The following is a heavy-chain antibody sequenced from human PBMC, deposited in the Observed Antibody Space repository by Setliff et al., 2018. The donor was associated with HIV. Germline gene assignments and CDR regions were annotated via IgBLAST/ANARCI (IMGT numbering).Heavy chain of an antibody. CDR2: ISYDGGSK. V-gene: IGHV3-30*07. D-gene: IGHD6-6*01. Sequence: PGGSLRLSCAASGFIFSTYAMHWVRQAPGKGLESVSFISYDGGSKYYADSVKGRFTISRDNSKNTLYLQMNSLRVEDTAIYYCARAWAMQQLVPAYWGQGTLVTVSS. CDR1: GFIFSTYA. CDR3: ARAWAMQQLVPAY. J-gene: IGHJ4*02.